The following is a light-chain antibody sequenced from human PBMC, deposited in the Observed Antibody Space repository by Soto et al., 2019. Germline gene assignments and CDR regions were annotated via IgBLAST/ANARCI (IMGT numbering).Light chain of an antibody. CDR3: QQCNALWT. CDR2: DAS. V-gene: IGKV3-11*01. J-gene: IGKJ1*01. CDR1: HSVDFF. Sequence: EIVLTQSPATLSFSPGERAPPSCRASHSVDFFLAWYKQKPGQPPRLLMYDASNRATGIPARFSGSGSGTDFTLTIRSLNPDDFATYYCQQCNALWTFGQGTKVDI.